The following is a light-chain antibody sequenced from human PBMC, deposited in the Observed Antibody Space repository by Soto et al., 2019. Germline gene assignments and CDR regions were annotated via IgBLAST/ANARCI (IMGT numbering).Light chain of an antibody. CDR2: GAS. CDR1: QSISRY. CDR3: QQYGSLSWT. Sequence: IVLTQSPGTLSLSPGERTTLSCRASQSISRYLAWYQQKPGQGPRILIFGASGRATGIPDRFRGSGSGTDFTLTISRLEPEDFAVYYCQQYGSLSWTFGQGTKVDIK. J-gene: IGKJ1*01. V-gene: IGKV3-20*01.